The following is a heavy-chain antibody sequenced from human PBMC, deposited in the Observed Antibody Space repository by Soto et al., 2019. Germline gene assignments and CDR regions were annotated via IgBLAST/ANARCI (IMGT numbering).Heavy chain of an antibody. Sequence: QVQLQESGPGLVSPSQTLSLTFSVSDASIYNGGYFWSWIRQSPGQGLEWIGHIHNRGSPYNNTSLKSRVTISADTSMNQFALALTYLTASDTAMYYCARGSTTEKVASWGQGILVTVSS. J-gene: IGHJ4*02. CDR2: IHNRGSP. CDR1: DASIYNGGYF. V-gene: IGHV4-30-4*01. CDR3: ARGSTTEKVAS.